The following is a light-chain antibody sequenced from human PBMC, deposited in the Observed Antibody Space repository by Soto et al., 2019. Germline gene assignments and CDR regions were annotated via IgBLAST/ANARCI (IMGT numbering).Light chain of an antibody. CDR3: QHFGYPQWT. V-gene: IGKV3-20*01. J-gene: IGKJ1*01. Sequence: ELVLTQSPGTLSLSPGDSAALSCKASQIGGGNYLSWYQQKSGQAPRLLIYATSTRAPGIPDRFSGSGSATDFSLIISRLEPEDSAVYYCQHFGYPQWTFSRGTKVDI. CDR1: QIGGGNY. CDR2: ATS.